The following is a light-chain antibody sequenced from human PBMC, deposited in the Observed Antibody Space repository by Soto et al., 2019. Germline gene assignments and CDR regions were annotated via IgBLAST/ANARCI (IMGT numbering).Light chain of an antibody. CDR1: QDISSY. Sequence: DIQMTQSPSSLSASIGDRVTITCRATQDISSYLAWYQQKPGEVPKLLIYAASTLQSGVPSRFGGSGSGTDFTLTISSLRPEDVATYYCQKYDNAPLTFGQGTRLEI. CDR2: AAS. V-gene: IGKV1-27*01. CDR3: QKYDNAPLT. J-gene: IGKJ5*01.